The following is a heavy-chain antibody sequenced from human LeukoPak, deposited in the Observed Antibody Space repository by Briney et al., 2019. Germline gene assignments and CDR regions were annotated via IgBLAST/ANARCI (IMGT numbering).Heavy chain of an antibody. V-gene: IGHV3-7*03. Sequence: GGSLRLSCAASGFTFSSYAMSWVRQAPGKGLEWVANIKQDGSEKHYVDSVKGRFTISRDNANNLLFLQMNSLRAGDTAMYFCARSQQLGYWGQGTLVTVSS. CDR1: GFTFSSYA. CDR3: ARSQQLGY. CDR2: IKQDGSEK. J-gene: IGHJ4*02. D-gene: IGHD6-13*01.